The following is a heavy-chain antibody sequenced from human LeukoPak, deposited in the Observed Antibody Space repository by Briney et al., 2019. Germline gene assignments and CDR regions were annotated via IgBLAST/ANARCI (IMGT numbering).Heavy chain of an antibody. CDR3: ARAVVVVASHYYYYYGMDV. Sequence: ASLRVSCTASGYTFTSYYMHWVRQAPGQGLEWMAIINPSGGSTHYAQTLQGRVTMTRDTSTSTVYMELSSLRSEDTAVYYCARAVVVVASHYYYYYGMDVWGQGTTVTVSS. CDR2: INPSGGST. CDR1: GYTFTSYY. D-gene: IGHD3-22*01. V-gene: IGHV1-46*04. J-gene: IGHJ6*02.